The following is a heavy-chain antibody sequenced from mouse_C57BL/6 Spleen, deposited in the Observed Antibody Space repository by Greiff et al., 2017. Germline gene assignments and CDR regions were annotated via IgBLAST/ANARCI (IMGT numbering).Heavy chain of an antibody. V-gene: IGHV3-6*01. CDR2: ISYDGSN. CDR1: GYSITSGYY. J-gene: IGHJ4*01. CDR3: ARDYYSRGYYAMDY. Sequence: EVQLQQSGPGLVKPSQSLSLTCSVTGYSITSGYYWNWIRQFPGNKLEWMGYISYDGSNNYNPSLKNRISITRDTSKNQFFLKLNSVTTEDTATYYCARDYYSRGYYAMDYWGQGTSVTVSS. D-gene: IGHD2-5*01.